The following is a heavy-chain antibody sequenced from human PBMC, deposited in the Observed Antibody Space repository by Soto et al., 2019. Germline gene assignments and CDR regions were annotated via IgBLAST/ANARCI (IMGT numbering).Heavy chain of an antibody. CDR2: IYYSGST. V-gene: IGHV4-31*03. Sequence: SETLSLTCTVSGGSISSGGYYWSCIRQHPGKGLEWIGYIYYSGSTYYNPSLKSRVTISVDTSKNQFSLKLSSVTAADTAVYYCARDVKAAYFDCWGQGTLVTVSS. J-gene: IGHJ4*02. CDR1: GGSISSGGYY. D-gene: IGHD2-15*01. CDR3: ARDVKAAYFDC.